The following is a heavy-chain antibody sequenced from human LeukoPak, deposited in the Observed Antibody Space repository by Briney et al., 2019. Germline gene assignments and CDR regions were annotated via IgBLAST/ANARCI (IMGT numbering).Heavy chain of an antibody. Sequence: GASVKVSCKASGYTFTGYYMHWVRQAPGQGLEWMGWINPNSGGTNYAQKFQGRVTMTRDTSVSTAYMELSRLRSDDTAVYYRARDRCSSTSCQNEFDPWGQGTLVTVSS. CDR3: ARDRCSSTSCQNEFDP. J-gene: IGHJ5*02. CDR2: INPNSGGT. V-gene: IGHV1-2*02. CDR1: GYTFTGYY. D-gene: IGHD2-2*01.